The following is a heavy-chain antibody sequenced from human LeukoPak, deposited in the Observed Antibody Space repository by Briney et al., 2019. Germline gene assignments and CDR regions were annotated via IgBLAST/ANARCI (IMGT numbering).Heavy chain of an antibody. D-gene: IGHD2-2*01. CDR2: MNPNSGKT. CDR3: ARGDSGYQRGYCSSTSCLLLPYYYYGMDV. V-gene: IGHV1-8*01. Sequence: ASVRVSSKASGYTFTIYDINWVRQAPGQGLEGMGWMNPNSGKTGYAQKLQGRVTMTTDTSTSTAYMELRSLRSDDTAVYYCARGDSGYQRGYCSSTSCLLLPYYYYGMDVWGQGTTVTVSS. CDR1: GYTFTIYD. J-gene: IGHJ6*02.